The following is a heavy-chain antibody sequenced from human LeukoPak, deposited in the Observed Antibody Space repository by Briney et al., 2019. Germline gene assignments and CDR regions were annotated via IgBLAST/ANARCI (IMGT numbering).Heavy chain of an antibody. Sequence: SQTLSLTCAISGDSVSTNSAGRNWIRQSPSRGVEWLGRTYYRSKWYNDYAVSVKSRITINPDTSKNQFSLQLNSVTPEDTAVYYCARSVPHFDYWGQGTLVTVSS. CDR1: GDSVSTNSAG. J-gene: IGHJ4*02. V-gene: IGHV6-1*01. CDR2: TYYRSKWYN. CDR3: ARSVPHFDY.